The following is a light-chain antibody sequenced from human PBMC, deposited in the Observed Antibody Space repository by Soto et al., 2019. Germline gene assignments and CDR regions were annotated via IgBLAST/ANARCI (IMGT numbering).Light chain of an antibody. CDR3: EQDYTTASYT. CDR1: QSVLYSSNNNNY. CDR2: WAS. V-gene: IGKV4-1*01. J-gene: IGKJ2*01. Sequence: DIVMTQSPDSLAVSLGERATINCKSSQSVLYSSNNNNYLAWYQQRPGQPPKLLLYWASTRASGVPDRFSGSGSETDFTLTISSLQAEDVAVYYCEQDYTTASYTFGQGTKLEIK.